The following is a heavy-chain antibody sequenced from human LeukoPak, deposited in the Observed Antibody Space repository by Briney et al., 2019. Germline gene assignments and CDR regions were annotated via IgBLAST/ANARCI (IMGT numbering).Heavy chain of an antibody. CDR3: ARVLSRRGTTGGAGRPYFPIFDY. D-gene: IGHD1-14*01. CDR1: GYTFTGYY. J-gene: IGHJ4*02. Sequence: GASVKVSCKASGYTFTGYYMHWVRQAPGQGLEWMGWINPNSGGTNYAQKFQGRVTMTRDTSISTAYMELSRLRSDDTAVYYCARVLSRRGTTGGAGRPYFPIFDYWGQGTLVTVSS. CDR2: INPNSGGT. V-gene: IGHV1-2*02.